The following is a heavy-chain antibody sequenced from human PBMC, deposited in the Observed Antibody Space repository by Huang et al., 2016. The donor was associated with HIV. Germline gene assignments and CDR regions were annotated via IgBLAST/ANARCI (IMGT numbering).Heavy chain of an antibody. CDR1: GFTVSTNY. CDR2: IYDEGST. D-gene: IGHD1-26*01. CDR3: ARRWDWAAFDI. J-gene: IGHJ3*02. V-gene: IGHV3-53*01. Sequence: EVQLVESGGGLIQPGGSLRLSCAASGFTVSTNYMTWVRQAPGKGREWVSIIYDEGSTFYTDSVRGRFTISRDNSNNTLYLQMNSLRPEDTAVYYCARRWDWAAFDIWGQGTMVTVFS.